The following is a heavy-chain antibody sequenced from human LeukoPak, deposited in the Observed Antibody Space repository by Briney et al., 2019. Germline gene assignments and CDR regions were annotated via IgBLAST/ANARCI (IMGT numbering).Heavy chain of an antibody. J-gene: IGHJ4*02. D-gene: IGHD4-11*01. CDR3: AREGYSGPYLDY. V-gene: IGHV3-74*01. CDR1: GFTFSSYW. Sequence: PGGSLRLSCAASGFTFSSYWIQWVRQAPGKGLVWVSRINSDGSSTSHADSVKGRFTISRDNAKNTLFLQMNSQRAEDTAVYYCAREGYSGPYLDYWGQGTLVTVSS. CDR2: INSDGSST.